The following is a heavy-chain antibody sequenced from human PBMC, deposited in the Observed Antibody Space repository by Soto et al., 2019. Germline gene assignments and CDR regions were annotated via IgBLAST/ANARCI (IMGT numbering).Heavy chain of an antibody. Sequence: QVQLVESGGGVVQPGRSLRLSCAASGFTFSSYGMHWVRQAPGKGLEWVAVIWYDGSNKYYADSVKGRFTISRANSKNPLVMGINSVGADVTAVSSRARVYVDGYFSRAFAHAYWGYGTLVTVSS. CDR2: IWYDGSNK. CDR1: GFTFSSYG. D-gene: IGHD3-9*01. J-gene: IGHJ4*01. V-gene: IGHV3-33*01. CDR3: ARVYVDGYFSRAFAHAY.